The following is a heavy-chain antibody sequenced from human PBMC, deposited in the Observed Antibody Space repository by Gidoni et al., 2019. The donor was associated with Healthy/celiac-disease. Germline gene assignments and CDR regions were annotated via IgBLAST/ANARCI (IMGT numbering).Heavy chain of an antibody. V-gene: IGHV3-23*01. Sequence: EVQLLESGGGLVQPGGSLRLSCAASGFTFSSYAMSWVRQAPGKGLEWVSAISGSGGSTYDADSVKGRFTISRDNSKNTLYLQMNSLRAEDTAVYYCAKARGARLYYFDYWGQGTLVTVSS. D-gene: IGHD6-25*01. J-gene: IGHJ4*02. CDR3: AKARGARLYYFDY. CDR2: ISGSGGST. CDR1: GFTFSSYA.